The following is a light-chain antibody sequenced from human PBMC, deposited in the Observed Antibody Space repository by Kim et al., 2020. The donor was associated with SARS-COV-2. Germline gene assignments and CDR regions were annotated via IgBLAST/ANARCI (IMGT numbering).Light chain of an antibody. CDR2: LNTDGSH. Sequence: ASVKLTCTLRSGLSRYAIAWHQQRPERGPRYLMILNTDGSHTKGDGIPDRFSGSSSGAERYLTISSLQSEDEADYYCQTWDTGNWVFGGGTQLTVL. CDR1: SGLSRYA. J-gene: IGLJ3*02. V-gene: IGLV4-69*01. CDR3: QTWDTGNWV.